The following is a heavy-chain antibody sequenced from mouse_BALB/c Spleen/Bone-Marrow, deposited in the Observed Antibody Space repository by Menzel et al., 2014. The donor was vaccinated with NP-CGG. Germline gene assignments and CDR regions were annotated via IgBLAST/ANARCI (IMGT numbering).Heavy chain of an antibody. D-gene: IGHD2-14*01. Sequence: VQLQQSGAELVMPGASVKMSCKASGHTFTDYWMHWVKQRSGQGLEWIGAIDTSDSYTSYNQKFKGKATLTVDESSSTAYMQLSSLTSEDSAVYYCARSDYRFDPLPYWGQGTLVTVSA. CDR3: ARSDYRFDPLPY. CDR2: IDTSDSYT. V-gene: IGHV1-69*01. J-gene: IGHJ3*01. CDR1: GHTFTDYW.